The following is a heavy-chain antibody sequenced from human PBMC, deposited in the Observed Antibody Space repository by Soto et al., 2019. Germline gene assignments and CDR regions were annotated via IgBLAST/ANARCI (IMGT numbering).Heavy chain of an antibody. V-gene: IGHV3-23*01. J-gene: IGHJ3*02. D-gene: IGHD1-1*01. Sequence: RRLSCAASGFTFSSYAMSWVRQAPGKGLEWVSAISGSGGSTYYADSVKGRFTISRDNSKNTLYLQMNSLRAEDTAVYYCAKGTTGMADAFDIWGQGTMVTVSS. CDR1: GFTFSSYA. CDR2: ISGSGGST. CDR3: AKGTTGMADAFDI.